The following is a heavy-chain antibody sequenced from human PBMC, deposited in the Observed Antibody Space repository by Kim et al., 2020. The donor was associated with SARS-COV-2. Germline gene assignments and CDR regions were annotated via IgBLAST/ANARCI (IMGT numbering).Heavy chain of an antibody. Sequence: GGSLRLSCAASGFTFSSYWMHWVRQAPGKGLVWVSRINSDGSSTSYADSVKGRFTISRDNAKNTLYLQMNSLRAEDTAVYYCARDFPLTGYYRGPPRDYWGQGTLVTVSS. CDR3: ARDFPLTGYYRGPPRDY. J-gene: IGHJ4*02. CDR2: INSDGSST. CDR1: GFTFSSYW. V-gene: IGHV3-74*01. D-gene: IGHD3-9*01.